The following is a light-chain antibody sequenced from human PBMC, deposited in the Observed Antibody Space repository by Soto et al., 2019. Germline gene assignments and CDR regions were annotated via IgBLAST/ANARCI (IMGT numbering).Light chain of an antibody. CDR3: QQYDSYPRT. CDR2: ATS. V-gene: IGKV1-16*01. J-gene: IGKJ2*01. CDR1: QVISKY. Sequence: DIQMTQSPSSLSASVGDRVTITCRASQVISKYIGWFQQKPGKAPKSLIYATSRLQSGVQTRFNGSGSGTDFTLTIRRLRPEDFATYYCQQYDSYPRTFGQGTKLE.